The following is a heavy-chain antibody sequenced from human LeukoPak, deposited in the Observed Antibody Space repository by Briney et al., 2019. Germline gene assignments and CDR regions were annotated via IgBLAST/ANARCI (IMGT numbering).Heavy chain of an antibody. CDR3: AGLWSSSSYGGFAP. D-gene: IGHD6-6*01. CDR2: MIPIFGTG. J-gene: IGHJ5*02. CDR1: GGTFSSYA. V-gene: IGHV1-69*05. Sequence: SVKVSCKASGGTFSSYAISWVGQAPGQGLEGMGGMIPIFGTGNYAQKFQGRVTITTAESTSTAYLELRRLRSEDTAVYYCAGLWSSSSYGGFAPWGQGTLVTVSS.